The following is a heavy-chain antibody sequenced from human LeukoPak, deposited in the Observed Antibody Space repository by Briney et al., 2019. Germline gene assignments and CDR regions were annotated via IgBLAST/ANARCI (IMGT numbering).Heavy chain of an antibody. J-gene: IGHJ6*04. CDR1: GFTFSSYE. V-gene: IGHV3-48*03. CDR3: AELGITMIGGV. CDR2: ISSSGSTI. D-gene: IGHD3-10*02. Sequence: GGSLRLSCAASGFTFSSYEMNWVRQAPGKGLEWVSYISSSGSTIYYADSVKGRFTISRDNAKNSLYLQMNSLRAENTAVYYCAELGITMIGGVWGKGTTVTVSS.